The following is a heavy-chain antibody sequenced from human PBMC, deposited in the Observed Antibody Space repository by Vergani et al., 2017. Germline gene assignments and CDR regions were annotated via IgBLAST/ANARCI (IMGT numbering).Heavy chain of an antibody. V-gene: IGHV3-23*04. Sequence: EVQLVESGGGLVKPGGSLRLSCAASGFTFSSYAMSWVRQAPGKGLEWVSAISGSGGSTYYADSVKGRFTISRDNSKNTLYLQMNSLRAEDTAVYYCAEDERREQQPALWGQGTLVTVSS. D-gene: IGHD6-13*01. CDR1: GFTFSSYA. CDR3: AEDERREQQPAL. CDR2: ISGSGGST. J-gene: IGHJ4*02.